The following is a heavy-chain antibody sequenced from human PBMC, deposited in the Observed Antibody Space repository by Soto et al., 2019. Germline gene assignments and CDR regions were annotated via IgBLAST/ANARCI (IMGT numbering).Heavy chain of an antibody. CDR1: GGSISSDIYH. J-gene: IGHJ4*02. CDR3: ASESWYGDYPDY. D-gene: IGHD4-17*01. Sequence: PSETLSLTCTVSGGSISSDIYHWTWIRQSPGKGLEWIGYIYYSGSIFYNPSFKSRVTISVDTSKNQFSLQLSSVTAADTAVYYCASESWYGDYPDYWGQGTLVTVSS. V-gene: IGHV4-30-4*08. CDR2: IYYSGSI.